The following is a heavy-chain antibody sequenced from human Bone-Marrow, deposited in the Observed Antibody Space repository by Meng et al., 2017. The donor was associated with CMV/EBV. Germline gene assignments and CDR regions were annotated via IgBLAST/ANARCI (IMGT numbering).Heavy chain of an antibody. D-gene: IGHD7-27*01. J-gene: IGHJ6*01. Sequence: GGSLRLSCAASGFTFSSYDMHWVRQATGKGLEWVSAIGTAGDTYYPGSVKGRFTISRENAKNSLYLQMNSLRAGDTAVYYCARDGDRDYWGYKGYGMDVWGQGTTVTGSS. CDR1: GFTFSSYD. CDR3: ARDGDRDYWGYKGYGMDV. V-gene: IGHV3-13*01. CDR2: IGTAGDT.